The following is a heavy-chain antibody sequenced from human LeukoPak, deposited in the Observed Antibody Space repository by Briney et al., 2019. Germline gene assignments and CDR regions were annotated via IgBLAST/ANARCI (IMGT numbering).Heavy chain of an antibody. CDR3: ARERITMVRGDNWFYP. D-gene: IGHD3-10*01. V-gene: IGHV4-59*01. Sequence: SETLSLTCTVSGGSISSYYWSWIRQPPGKGLEWIGYIYYSGSTNYNPSLKSRVTISVDTSKNQFSLKLSSVTAADTAVYYCARERITMVRGDNWFYPRGQGTLVTVSS. CDR1: GGSISSYY. CDR2: IYYSGST. J-gene: IGHJ5*02.